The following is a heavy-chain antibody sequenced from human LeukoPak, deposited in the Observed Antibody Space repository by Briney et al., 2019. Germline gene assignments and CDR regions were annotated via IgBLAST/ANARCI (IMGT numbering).Heavy chain of an antibody. CDR2: INPNSGGT. V-gene: IGHV1-2*02. CDR3: ARPSGGITVFGVVENWFDP. D-gene: IGHD3-3*01. CDR1: GYTFTGYY. J-gene: IGHJ5*02. Sequence: ASVKVSCKASGYTFTGYYMHWVRQAPGQGLEWMGWINPNSGGTNYAQKFQGRDTMTRDTSISTAYMELSRLRSDDTAVYYCARPSGGITVFGVVENWFDPWGQGTLVTVSS.